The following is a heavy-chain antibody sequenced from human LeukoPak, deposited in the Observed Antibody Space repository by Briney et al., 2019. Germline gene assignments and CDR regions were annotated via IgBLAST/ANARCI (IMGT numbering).Heavy chain of an antibody. D-gene: IGHD1-26*01. Sequence: GRSLRLSCAASGFTFSSYGMHWVRQAPGKGLEWVAVIWYDGSNKYYADSVKGRFTISRGNSKNTLYLQMNSLRAEDTAVYYCARGEWELPNWGQGTLVTVSS. CDR2: IWYDGSNK. J-gene: IGHJ4*02. V-gene: IGHV3-33*01. CDR3: ARGEWELPN. CDR1: GFTFSSYG.